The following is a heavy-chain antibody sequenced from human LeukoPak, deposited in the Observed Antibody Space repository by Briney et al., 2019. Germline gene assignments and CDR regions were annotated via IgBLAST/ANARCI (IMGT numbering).Heavy chain of an antibody. J-gene: IGHJ3*02. CDR3: ARGVMITFGGVIVYDAFDI. Sequence: SETLSLTCTVSGGSISSYYWSWIRQPPGKGLEWIGYIYYSGSTNYNPSLKSRVTISVDTSQNQFSLKLSSVTAADTAVYYCARGVMITFGGVIVYDAFDIWGQGTMVTVSS. V-gene: IGHV4-59*01. CDR1: GGSISSYY. D-gene: IGHD3-16*02. CDR2: IYYSGST.